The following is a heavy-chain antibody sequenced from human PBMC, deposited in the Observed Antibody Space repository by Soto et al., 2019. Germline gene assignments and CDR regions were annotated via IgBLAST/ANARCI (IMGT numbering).Heavy chain of an antibody. Sequence: GGSLRLSCAASGFTFGSYGMHWVRQAPGKGLEWVAVILYDGSNKYYADSVKGRFTISRDNSKNTLYLQMNSLRAEDTAVYYCAKGGGDTAMVIRDYFDYWGQGTLVTVSS. CDR1: GFTFGSYG. CDR2: ILYDGSNK. CDR3: AKGGGDTAMVIRDYFDY. D-gene: IGHD5-18*01. J-gene: IGHJ4*02. V-gene: IGHV3-30*18.